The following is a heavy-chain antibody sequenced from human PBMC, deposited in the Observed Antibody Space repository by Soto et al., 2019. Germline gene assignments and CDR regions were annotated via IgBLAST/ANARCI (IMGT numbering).Heavy chain of an antibody. V-gene: IGHV3-33*01. CDR2: IWYDGSNK. Sequence: PGGSLRLSCAASGFTFSSYGMHWVRQAPGKGLEWVAVIWYDGSNKYYADSVKGRFTISRDNSKNTLYLQMNSLRAEDTAVYYCARDSRPGDETGSNNFDYWGQGTLVTVSS. J-gene: IGHJ4*02. D-gene: IGHD7-27*01. CDR1: GFTFSSYG. CDR3: ARDSRPGDETGSNNFDY.